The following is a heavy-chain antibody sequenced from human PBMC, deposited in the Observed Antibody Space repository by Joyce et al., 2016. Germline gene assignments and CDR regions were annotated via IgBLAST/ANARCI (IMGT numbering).Heavy chain of an antibody. V-gene: IGHV3-74*01. CDR3: GSVFEY. Sequence: EVQLVESGGGLLQPGGSLRLSCAASGFTFTNYRMHWVRQAQGKGLVWVARVDSDGSGTSYADSVKRRLTISRDNGKNMVYLQMNSLRIEDTAVYYCGSVFEYWGRGALVTVSS. CDR1: GFTFTNYR. CDR2: VDSDGSGT. J-gene: IGHJ4*02.